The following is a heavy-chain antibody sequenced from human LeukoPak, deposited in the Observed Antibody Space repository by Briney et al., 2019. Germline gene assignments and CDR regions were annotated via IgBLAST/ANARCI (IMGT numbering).Heavy chain of an antibody. D-gene: IGHD3-10*01. J-gene: IGHJ4*02. CDR1: GFTFSSYG. CDR3: ARVWFGELLFVDY. Sequence: PGGSLRLSCAASGFTFSSYGMHWVRQAPGKGLEWVSSISSSSSYIYYADSVKGRFTISRDNAKNSLYLQMNSLRAEDTAVYYCARVWFGELLFVDYWGQGTLVTVSS. V-gene: IGHV3-21*01. CDR2: ISSSSSYI.